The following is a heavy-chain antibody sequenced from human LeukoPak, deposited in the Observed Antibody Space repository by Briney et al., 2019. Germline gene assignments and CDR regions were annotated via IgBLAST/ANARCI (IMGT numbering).Heavy chain of an antibody. J-gene: IGHJ5*02. CDR3: ARLYYYDSSGYSPHNWFDP. CDR2: INPNSGGT. Sequence: ASVKVSCKASGYTFTGYYMHWVRQAPGQGLEWMGWINPNSGGTTYAQKFQGRVTMTRDTSISTAYMELRRLRSDDTAVYYCARLYYYDSSGYSPHNWFDPWGQGTLVTVSS. D-gene: IGHD3-22*01. V-gene: IGHV1-2*02. CDR1: GYTFTGYY.